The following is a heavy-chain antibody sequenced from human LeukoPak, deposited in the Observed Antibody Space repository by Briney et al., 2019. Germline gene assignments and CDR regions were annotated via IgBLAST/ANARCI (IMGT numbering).Heavy chain of an antibody. V-gene: IGHV4-34*01. CDR3: AVTHGSGSYYPAENWFDP. J-gene: IGHJ5*02. CDR2: IHHSGST. D-gene: IGHD3-10*01. Sequence: SPETLSLTCAVYGGSFSGYYWSWIRQPPGKGLEWLGEIHHSGSTNYNPSLKSRVTISVDTSKNQFSLKLSSVTAADTAVYYCAVTHGSGSYYPAENWFDPWGQGTLVTVSS. CDR1: GGSFSGYY.